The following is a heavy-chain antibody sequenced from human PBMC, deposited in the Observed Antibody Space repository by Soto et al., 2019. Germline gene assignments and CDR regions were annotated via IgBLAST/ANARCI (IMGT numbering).Heavy chain of an antibody. CDR3: PSSVAKYYYYGMDV. CDR1: VGTFSSYT. V-gene: IGHV1-69*12. Sequence: QVQLVQSGAEVKKPGSSVKVSCKASVGTFSSYTSSWVRQAPGQGHEWMGGIIPIFGTANYAQKFQGRVTITADESTSTAYMELSSLRSEDTAVYYCPSSVAKYYYYGMDVLGQGTTVTVSS. J-gene: IGHJ6*02. CDR2: IIPIFGTA. D-gene: IGHD5-12*01.